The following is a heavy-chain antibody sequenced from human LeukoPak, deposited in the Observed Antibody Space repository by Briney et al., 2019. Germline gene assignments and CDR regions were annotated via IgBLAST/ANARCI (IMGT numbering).Heavy chain of an antibody. D-gene: IGHD3-22*01. CDR2: MNPNSGAT. CDR3: ARDHTMSEAVDAFDI. Sequence: GASVKVSCRTSGYSFTTYDINWVRRATGQGLEWMGWMNPNSGATGLAQKFQGRVTMTRETSTSTVYMDLSNLRSDDTAVYYCARDHTMSEAVDAFDIWGQGTMVTVSS. V-gene: IGHV1-8*01. CDR1: GYSFTTYD. J-gene: IGHJ3*02.